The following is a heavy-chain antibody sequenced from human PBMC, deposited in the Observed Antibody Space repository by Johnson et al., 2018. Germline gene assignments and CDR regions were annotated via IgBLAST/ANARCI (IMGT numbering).Heavy chain of an antibody. J-gene: IGHJ6*02. Sequence: VQLQESGGGVVQPGGSLRLSCAASGFTVSSYCMSWVRQAPGKGLECVANIKQDGSEKYYVDSVKGRFTISRDNAKNSLYLQMNSLRAEDTAVYYCARAPPRSYYDILTGYYGPYGMDVWGQGTTVTVSS. V-gene: IGHV3-7*01. CDR3: ARAPPRSYYDILTGYYGPYGMDV. CDR1: GFTVSSYC. CDR2: IKQDGSEK. D-gene: IGHD3-9*01.